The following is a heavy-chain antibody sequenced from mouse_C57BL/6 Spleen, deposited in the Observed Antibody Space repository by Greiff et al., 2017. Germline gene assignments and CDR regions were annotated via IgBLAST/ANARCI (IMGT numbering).Heavy chain of an antibody. V-gene: IGHV1-64*01. Sequence: QVQLQQPGAELVKPGASVKLSCKASGYTFTSYWMHWVKQRPGQGLEWIGMIHPNSGSTNYNEKFKSKATLTVDKSSSTAYMQLSSLTSEDAAVYYCARREGPGYFDYWGQGTTLTVSS. CDR1: GYTFTSYW. CDR3: ARREGPGYFDY. CDR2: IHPNSGST. J-gene: IGHJ2*01.